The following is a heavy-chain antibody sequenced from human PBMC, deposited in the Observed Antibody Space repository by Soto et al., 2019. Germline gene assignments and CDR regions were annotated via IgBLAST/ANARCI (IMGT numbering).Heavy chain of an antibody. J-gene: IGHJ4*02. V-gene: IGHV3-21*01. D-gene: IGHD6-13*01. CDR3: ARDLRIAAAGTYFDY. Sequence: GGSLRLSCAASGFTFSSYSMNWVRQAPRKGLEWVSSISSSSSYIYYADSVKGRFTISRDNAKNSLYLQMNSLRAEDTAVYYCARDLRIAAAGTYFDYWGQGTLVTVSS. CDR2: ISSSSSYI. CDR1: GFTFSSYS.